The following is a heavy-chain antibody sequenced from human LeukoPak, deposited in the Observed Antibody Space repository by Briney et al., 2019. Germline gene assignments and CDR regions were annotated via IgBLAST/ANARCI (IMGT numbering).Heavy chain of an antibody. Sequence: SLRHSPTPPLYTLSISPRCTGCQALGRGVGRGGFIRRKAYGGTTEYAASVKGRFTLSRDDSKNIAYLQMNSLKNEDTPVYYCTRYTSYYDSSGYYPDAFDFWGQGTMVSVSS. D-gene: IGHD3-22*01. CDR1: LYTLSISP. J-gene: IGHJ3*01. CDR2: IRRKAYGGTT. V-gene: IGHV3-49*02. CDR3: TRYTSYYDSSGYYPDAFDF.